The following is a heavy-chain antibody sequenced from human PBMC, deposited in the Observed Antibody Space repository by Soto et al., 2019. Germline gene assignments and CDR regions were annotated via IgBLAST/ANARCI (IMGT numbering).Heavy chain of an antibody. V-gene: IGHV4-31*03. CDR3: ATDPPSVYDSSGYYYSGAFDI. CDR2: IYYSGST. D-gene: IGHD3-22*01. CDR1: GGSISSGGYY. Sequence: QVQLQESGPGLMKPSQTLSLTCTVSGGSISSGGYYWSWIRQHPGKGLEWIGYIYYSGSTYYNPSLKFRYTLSVDTSKNHFSLKLSSVTAADTAVYYCATDPPSVYDSSGYYYSGAFDIWGQGTMVTVSS. J-gene: IGHJ3*02.